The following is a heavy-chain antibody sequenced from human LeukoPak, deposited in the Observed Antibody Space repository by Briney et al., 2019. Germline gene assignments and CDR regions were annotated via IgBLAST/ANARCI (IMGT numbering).Heavy chain of an antibody. CDR1: GGTFSSYA. V-gene: IGHV1-69*13. J-gene: IGHJ4*02. D-gene: IGHD3-10*01. CDR2: IIPIFGTA. CDR3: ARIGYYYGSGSYMGVDY. Sequence: VKVSCKASGGTFSSYAISWVRQAPGQGLEWMGGIIPIFGTANYAQKFQGRVTITADESTSTAYMELSTLRSEDTAVYYCARIGYYYGSGSYMGVDYWGQGTLVTVSS.